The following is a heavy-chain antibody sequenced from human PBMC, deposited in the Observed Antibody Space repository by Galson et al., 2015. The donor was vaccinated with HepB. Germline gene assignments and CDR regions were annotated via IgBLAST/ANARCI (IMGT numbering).Heavy chain of an antibody. D-gene: IGHD6-13*01. CDR1: GGTFSSYA. CDR2: IIPIFGTA. Sequence: SVKVSCKASGGTFSSYAISWVRQAPGQGLAWMGGIIPIFGTANYAQKFQGRVTITADESTSTAYMELSSLRSEDTAVYYCAAGAAAGFYYFDYWGQGTLVTVSS. J-gene: IGHJ4*02. CDR3: AAGAAAGFYYFDY. V-gene: IGHV1-69*13.